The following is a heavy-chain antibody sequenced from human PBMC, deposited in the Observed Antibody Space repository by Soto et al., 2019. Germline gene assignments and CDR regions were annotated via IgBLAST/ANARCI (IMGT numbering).Heavy chain of an antibody. CDR3: ARRLARRTKNNWFDP. CDR2: INHSGST. V-gene: IGHV4-34*01. Sequence: SETLSLTCAVYGGSFSGYYWSWIRQPPGKGLEWIGEINHSGSTNYNPSLKSRVTISVXXXXXXFXLXLXXXTAAXTAVYDCARRLARRTKNNWFDPWGQGTLVTVSS. D-gene: IGHD6-6*01. CDR1: GGSFSGYY. J-gene: IGHJ5*02.